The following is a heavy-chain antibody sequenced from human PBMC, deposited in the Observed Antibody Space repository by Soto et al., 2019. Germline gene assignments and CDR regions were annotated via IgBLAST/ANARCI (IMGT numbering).Heavy chain of an antibody. J-gene: IGHJ6*02. CDR3: AGGSSSSAYGLDV. CDR1: GFTFSSYW. CDR2: ITREGSTT. Sequence: GGSLRLSCVASGFTFSSYWMHWVRQAPGKGLVWVSRITREGSTTSYADSVKGRFTISRDNAKNTLFLQMNSLRAEDTAVYYCAGGSSSSAYGLDVWGQGTTVTVSS. D-gene: IGHD6-13*01. V-gene: IGHV3-74*01.